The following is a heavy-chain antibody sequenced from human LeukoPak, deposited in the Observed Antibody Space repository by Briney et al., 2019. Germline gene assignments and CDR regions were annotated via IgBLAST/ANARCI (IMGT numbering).Heavy chain of an antibody. CDR2: IYHSGST. CDR1: GYSISSGYY. CDR3: ARAPYYYDSSLGGWFDP. Sequence: TSETLSLTCAVSGYSISSGYYWGWIRQPPGKGLEWIGSIYHSGSTHYNSSLKSRITISVDTSKNQFSLKLSSVTAADTAVYYCARAPYYYDSSLGGWFDPWGQGTLVTVSS. J-gene: IGHJ5*02. V-gene: IGHV4-38-2*01. D-gene: IGHD3-22*01.